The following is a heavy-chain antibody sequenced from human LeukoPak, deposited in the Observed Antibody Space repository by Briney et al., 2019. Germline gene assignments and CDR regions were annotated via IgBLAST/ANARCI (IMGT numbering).Heavy chain of an antibody. D-gene: IGHD3-10*01. Sequence: SETLSLTCAVYGGSFSGYYWSWIRQPPAKGLEWIGEINHSGSTNYNPSLKSRVTISVDTSKNQFSLKLSSVTAADTAGYYCARGVVRGVNPYYYYYGMDVWGQGTTVTVSS. CDR2: INHSGST. J-gene: IGHJ6*02. V-gene: IGHV4-34*01. CDR1: GGSFSGYY. CDR3: ARGVVRGVNPYYYYYGMDV.